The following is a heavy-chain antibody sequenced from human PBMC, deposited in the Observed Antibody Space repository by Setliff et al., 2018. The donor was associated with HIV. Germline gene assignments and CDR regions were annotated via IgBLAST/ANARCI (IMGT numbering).Heavy chain of an antibody. CDR2: IIPIFRTT. CDR3: ARGSTAPGFNWFDP. V-gene: IGHV1-69*05. J-gene: IGHJ5*02. Sequence: RASVKVSCKASGGRFSRYAINWVRQAPGQGLEWIGGIIPIFRTTNFAQNFQGRVTFTTDESTSTAYMDLRSLISDDTAVYYCARGSTAPGFNWFDPWGQGTQVTVSS. D-gene: IGHD6-13*01. CDR1: GGRFSRYA.